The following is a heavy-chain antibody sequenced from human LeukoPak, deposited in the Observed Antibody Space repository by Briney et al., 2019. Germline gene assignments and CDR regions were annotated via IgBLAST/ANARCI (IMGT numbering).Heavy chain of an antibody. CDR1: GGSISSYY. CDR2: IYYSGST. Sequence: SETLSLTCTVSGGSISSYYWSWIRQPPGKGLESNGYIYYSGSTNYNPSLKSRVTISVDTSKNQFSLKLSSVTAADTAVYYCARGAVAVGIDYWGQGTLVTVSS. V-gene: IGHV4-59*01. D-gene: IGHD6-19*01. CDR3: ARGAVAVGIDY. J-gene: IGHJ4*02.